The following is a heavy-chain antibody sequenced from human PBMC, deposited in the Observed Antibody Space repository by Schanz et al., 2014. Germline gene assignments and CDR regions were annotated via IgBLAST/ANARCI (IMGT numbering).Heavy chain of an antibody. CDR1: GFTFSSYA. D-gene: IGHD1-1*01. V-gene: IGHV3-30*04. J-gene: IGHJ4*02. CDR3: ARDRRNADLDY. CDR2: VPFDGSQK. Sequence: VQLVESGGGVVQPGRSLRLSCAASGFTFSSYALHWVRQAPGKGLEWVAFVPFDGSQKFYADSVKGRFTISRDNSKNSLYLEMNSLRAEDTALYYCARDRRNADLDYWGQGTLVTVSS.